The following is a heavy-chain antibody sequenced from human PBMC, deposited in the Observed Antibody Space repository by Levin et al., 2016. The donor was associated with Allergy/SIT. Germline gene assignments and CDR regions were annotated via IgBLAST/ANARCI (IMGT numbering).Heavy chain of an antibody. CDR2: INPNSGGT. CDR3: ARDRSLLAVAGRPPSPYWYFDL. CDR1: GYTFTGYY. J-gene: IGHJ2*01. D-gene: IGHD6-19*01. V-gene: IGHV1-2*02. Sequence: ASVKVSCKASGYTFTGYYMHWVRQAPGQGLEWMGWINPNSGGTNYAQKFQGRVTMTRDTSISTAYMELSRLRSDDTAVYYCARDRSLLAVAGRPPSPYWYFDLWGRGTLVTVSS.